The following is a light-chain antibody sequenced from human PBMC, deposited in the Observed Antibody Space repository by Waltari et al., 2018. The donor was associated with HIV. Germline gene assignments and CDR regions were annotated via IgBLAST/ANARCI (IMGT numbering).Light chain of an antibody. CDR3: VGWDSRLSGYV. J-gene: IGLJ1*01. CDR1: SANLENVT. V-gene: IGLV1-47*01. CDR2: KDT. Sequence: QSVLTPPPSASGTPGQRVTISCSGSSANLENVTVYWYQQLTGAAPRLLSYKDTQRPSGVPDRFTGSKSGTSASLAISGLRSEDEADYYCVGWDSRLSGYVFGSGTKVTVL.